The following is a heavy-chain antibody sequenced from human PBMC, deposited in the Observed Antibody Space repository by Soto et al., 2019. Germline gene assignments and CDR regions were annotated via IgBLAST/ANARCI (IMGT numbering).Heavy chain of an antibody. CDR1: GGSISSSSNH. D-gene: IGHD4-17*01. Sequence: QLQLQESGPGLVKPSETLSLTCTVSGGSISSSSNHWGWIRQPPGKGLEWIGNIYYIGNTYYNPSLKRRVTKSGDTSKNQFSLRLTSVTAADTAVYYCATHPPYGPLDHWGQGTLVTVSS. J-gene: IGHJ4*02. CDR2: IYYIGNT. CDR3: ATHPPYGPLDH. V-gene: IGHV4-39*01.